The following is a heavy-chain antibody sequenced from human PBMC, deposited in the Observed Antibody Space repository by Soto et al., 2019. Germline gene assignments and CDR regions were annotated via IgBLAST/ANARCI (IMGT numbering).Heavy chain of an antibody. CDR1: GFSVSDYS. D-gene: IGHD2-21*01. V-gene: IGHV3-48*02. J-gene: IGHJ4*02. CDR3: ATWAIAVGGEGF. CDR2: ISSTGDLI. Sequence: LRLSCTASGFSVSDYSVNWVRQAPGKGLEWISYISSTGDLILYADSVKGRFTIARDIAKNSLYLQMDTLRDEDSAVYYCATWAIAVGGEGFWGPGTLVTVSS.